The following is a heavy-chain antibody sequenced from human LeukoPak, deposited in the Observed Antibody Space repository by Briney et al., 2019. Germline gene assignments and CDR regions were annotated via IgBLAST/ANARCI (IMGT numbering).Heavy chain of an antibody. D-gene: IGHD3-10*01. CDR1: GFTFSSFW. CDR2: IKQDGSET. V-gene: IGHV3-7*03. CDR3: AKEGLNYYGSGSYYKGAFDI. Sequence: GGSLRLSCAASGFTFSSFWMSWVRQAPGKGLEWVANIKQDGSETYYVDSVKGRFTISRDNSKNTLYLQMNSLRAEDTAVYYCAKEGLNYYGSGSYYKGAFDIWGQGTMVTVSS. J-gene: IGHJ3*02.